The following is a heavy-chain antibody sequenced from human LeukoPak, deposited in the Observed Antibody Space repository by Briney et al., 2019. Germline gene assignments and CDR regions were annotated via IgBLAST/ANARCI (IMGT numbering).Heavy chain of an antibody. CDR3: AKIGLDYGDYEV. D-gene: IGHD4-17*01. V-gene: IGHV3-23*01. CDR2: ISGSGGNT. Sequence: GGSLRLSCAASGFTFSSYAMSWVRQAPGKGLEWVSTISGSGGNTYHADSVKGRFTISRDNSKNTLYLQMNSLRAEDTAVYYCAKIGLDYGDYEVWGQGTLVTVSS. J-gene: IGHJ4*02. CDR1: GFTFSSYA.